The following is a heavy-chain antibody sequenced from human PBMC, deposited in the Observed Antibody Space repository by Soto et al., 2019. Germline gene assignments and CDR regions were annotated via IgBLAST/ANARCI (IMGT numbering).Heavy chain of an antibody. CDR3: ARGHFLDLGETSLGY. J-gene: IGHJ4*02. Sequence: QVHLVQSGAEEKKPGASVKVSCKASGYTFSSYVMHWVRQAPGHRLEWMGRINAGNGHTKDSQKFQGRVTITRDTSARTVDMALSSLRSEDTAVYYCARGHFLDLGETSLGYWGQGTLVTVSS. D-gene: IGHD3-16*02. V-gene: IGHV1-3*05. CDR2: INAGNGHT. CDR1: GYTFSSYV.